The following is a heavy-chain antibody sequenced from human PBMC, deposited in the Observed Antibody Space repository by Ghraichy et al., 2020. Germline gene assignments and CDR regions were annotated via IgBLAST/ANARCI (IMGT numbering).Heavy chain of an antibody. Sequence: GGSLRLSCAASGFTFSDYYMSWIRQAPGKGLEWVSYISSSGSTIYYADSVKGRFTISRDNAKNSLYLQMNSLRAEDTAVYYCARVAWAAEYYFDYWGQGTLVTVSS. CDR1: GFTFSDYY. D-gene: IGHD1-26*01. CDR2: ISSSGSTI. J-gene: IGHJ4*02. CDR3: ARVAWAAEYYFDY. V-gene: IGHV3-11*04.